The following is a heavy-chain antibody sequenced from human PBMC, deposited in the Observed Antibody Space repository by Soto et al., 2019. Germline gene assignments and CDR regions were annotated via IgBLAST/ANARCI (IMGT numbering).Heavy chain of an antibody. CDR1: GYSFTSYW. CDR2: IDPSDSYT. CDR3: ARRRTAARLHYYYYGMGV. V-gene: IGHV5-10-1*01. D-gene: IGHD6-6*01. Sequence: GESLKISCKGSGYSFTSYWISWVRQMPGKGLEWMGRIDPSDSYTNYSPSFQGHVTISADKSISTAYLQWSSLKASDTAMYYCARRRTAARLHYYYYGMGVWGQGTTVTVSS. J-gene: IGHJ6*02.